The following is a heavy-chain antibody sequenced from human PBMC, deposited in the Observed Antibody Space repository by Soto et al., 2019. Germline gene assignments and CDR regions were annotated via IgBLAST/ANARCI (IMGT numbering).Heavy chain of an antibody. V-gene: IGHV4-39*01. Sequence: ETLSLTCTVSGGSIRSSSYYWGWIRQPPGKGLEWIGSIYYRGTAYYNPSLQSRVSMSVDTSKNQFSLKMNSLISADTAVYFCARRRALAARPDWFDPWGQGILVTVSS. D-gene: IGHD6-6*01. J-gene: IGHJ5*02. CDR1: GGSIRSSSYY. CDR2: IYYRGTA. CDR3: ARRRALAARPDWFDP.